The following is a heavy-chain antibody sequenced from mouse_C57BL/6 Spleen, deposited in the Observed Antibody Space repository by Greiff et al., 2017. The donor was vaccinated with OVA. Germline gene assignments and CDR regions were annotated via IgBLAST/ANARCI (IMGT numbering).Heavy chain of an antibody. CDR2: IDPTSGGT. V-gene: IGHV1-72*01. J-gene: IGHJ4*01. CDR3: AREGGGTGAMDY. Sequence: QVQLQQPGAALVKPGASVKLSCKASGYTFPSYWMHWVKQRPGRGLEWIGRIDPTSGGTTYNEKFKSKATLTVDKPSSTAYMQLSSLTSEDSAVYYCAREGGGTGAMDYWGQGTSVTVSS. D-gene: IGHD3-3*01. CDR1: GYTFPSYW.